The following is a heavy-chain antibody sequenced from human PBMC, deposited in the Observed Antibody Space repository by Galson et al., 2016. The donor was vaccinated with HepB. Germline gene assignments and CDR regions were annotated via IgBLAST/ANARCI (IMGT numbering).Heavy chain of an antibody. CDR1: GYTFTGYYF. J-gene: IGHJ6*03. Sequence: SVKVSCKASGYTFTGYYFMYWVRQAPGQGLEWIGRINPKTGDTNYAQKFQGRVTMTRDTSISTAYMDLTRPTDEDTAVYYCARDKGEAGGQHYFYMDVWGKGTTVTVSS. D-gene: IGHD2-8*02. CDR3: ARDKGEAGGQHYFYMDV. V-gene: IGHV1-2*06. CDR2: INPKTGDT.